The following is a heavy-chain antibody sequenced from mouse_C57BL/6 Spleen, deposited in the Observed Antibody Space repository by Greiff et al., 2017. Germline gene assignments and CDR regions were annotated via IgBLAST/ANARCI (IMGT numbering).Heavy chain of an antibody. D-gene: IGHD2-5*01. Sequence: VQLQQSGAELVKPGASVKLSCKASGYTFTSYWMHWVKQRPGRGLEWIGRIDPNSGGTKYNEKFKSKATLTVDKPSSTAYMQLRSLTSEDSAVYYCARDYSIYFDYWGQGTTLTVSS. CDR3: ARDYSIYFDY. CDR2: IDPNSGGT. J-gene: IGHJ2*01. CDR1: GYTFTSYW. V-gene: IGHV1-72*01.